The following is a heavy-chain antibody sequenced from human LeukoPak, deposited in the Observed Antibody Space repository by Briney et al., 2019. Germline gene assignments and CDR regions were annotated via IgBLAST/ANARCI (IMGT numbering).Heavy chain of an antibody. J-gene: IGHJ6*03. D-gene: IGHD2-2*02. CDR3: ARVAAEVVGVPGAIGFGWLRRDYYYMDV. Sequence: ASVKVSCKAFGYIFTSYFMHWVRQAPGQGLEWMGMINPSGGSTSYAQKFQGRVTMTRDMSTSTVYMELSSLRSEDTAVYYCARVAAEVVGVPGAIGFGWLRRDYYYMDVWGKGTTVTVSS. V-gene: IGHV1-46*01. CDR1: GYIFTSYF. CDR2: INPSGGST.